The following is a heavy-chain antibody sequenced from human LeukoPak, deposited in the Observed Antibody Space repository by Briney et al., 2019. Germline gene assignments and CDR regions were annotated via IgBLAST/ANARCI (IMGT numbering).Heavy chain of an antibody. V-gene: IGHV1-18*01. CDR3: ARDEIGGSNWFDP. Sequence: GASVKVSCKASDYTFTSHGISWVGQAPGQGLEWMGWISAYNGDTKYAQNLQGRVTMTTDTSTSTAYLELRSLRSDDTAVYYCARDEIGGSNWFDPWGQGTLVTVSS. CDR2: ISAYNGDT. D-gene: IGHD3-10*01. J-gene: IGHJ5*02. CDR1: DYTFTSHG.